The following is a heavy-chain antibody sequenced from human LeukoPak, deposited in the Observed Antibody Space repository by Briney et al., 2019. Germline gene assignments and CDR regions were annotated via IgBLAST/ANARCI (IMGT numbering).Heavy chain of an antibody. J-gene: IGHJ6*03. CDR1: GYTFTGYY. V-gene: IGHV1-8*02. Sequence: ASVKVSCKASGYTFTGYYMHWVRQAPGQGLEWMGWMNPNSGNTGYAQKFQGRVTMTRNTSISTAYMELSSLRSEDTAVYYCARVVFFWSGYYYYYMDVWGKGTTVTVSS. D-gene: IGHD3-3*01. CDR2: MNPNSGNT. CDR3: ARVVFFWSGYYYYYMDV.